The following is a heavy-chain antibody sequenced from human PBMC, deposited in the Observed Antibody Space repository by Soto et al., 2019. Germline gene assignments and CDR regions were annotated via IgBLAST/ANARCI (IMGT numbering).Heavy chain of an antibody. CDR3: TTDSYSTIIIVRFDY. CDR1: GFTFSNAW. D-gene: IGHD3-22*01. V-gene: IGHV3-15*07. J-gene: IGHJ4*01. CDR2: SKSKTDGGTT. Sequence: GGSLRLSCAASGFTFSNAWINWVRQAPGKGLEWVGRSKSKTDGGTTDYAEPVKGRFAISRDDSNNTVYLQMNSLKIEDTAVYYCTTDSYSTIIIVRFDYWGHGTLVTVSS.